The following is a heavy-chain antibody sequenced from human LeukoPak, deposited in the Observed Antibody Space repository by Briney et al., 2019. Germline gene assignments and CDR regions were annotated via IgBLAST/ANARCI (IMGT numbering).Heavy chain of an antibody. J-gene: IGHJ5*02. CDR3: AKDGRVLRYFDWLSNDDNWFDP. CDR2: ISYDGSNK. Sequence: GGSLSLSCPAAGFTFSSYGTQWVRLDRGRWMECVAVISYDGSNKYYAESVKARFPISSDNSKNTLYLQINGLRAEATSVHYCAKDGRVLRYFDWLSNDDNWFDPWGPGTLVTVSS. V-gene: IGHV3-30*18. CDR1: GFTFSSYG. D-gene: IGHD3-9*01.